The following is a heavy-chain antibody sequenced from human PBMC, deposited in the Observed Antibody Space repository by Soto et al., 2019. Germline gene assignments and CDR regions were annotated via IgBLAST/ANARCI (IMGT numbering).Heavy chain of an antibody. J-gene: IGHJ6*02. CDR3: ARGDVVVTAQYYYYYGMDV. CDR2: IIPIFGTA. D-gene: IGHD2-21*02. V-gene: IGHV1-69*06. CDR1: GGTFSSYA. Sequence: QVQLVQSGAEVKKPGSSVKVSCKASGGTFSSYAISWVRQAPGQGREWMGGIIPIFGTANYAQKFQGRVTITADKSTSTAYMELSSLRSEDTAVYYCARGDVVVTAQYYYYYGMDVWGQGTTVTVSS.